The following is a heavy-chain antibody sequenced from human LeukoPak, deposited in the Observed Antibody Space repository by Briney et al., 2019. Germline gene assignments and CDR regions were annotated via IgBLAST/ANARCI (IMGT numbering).Heavy chain of an antibody. CDR3: ARGYYDSSGYSNTFDI. J-gene: IGHJ3*02. D-gene: IGHD3-22*01. CDR2: IYYSGST. V-gene: IGHV4-59*01. CDR1: GGSISSYY. Sequence: PSETLSLTCTVSGGSISSYYWSWIRQPPGEGLEWIGYIYYSGSTNYNPSLKSRVTISVDTSKNQFSLKLSSVTAADTAVYYCARGYYDSSGYSNTFDIWGQGTMVTVSS.